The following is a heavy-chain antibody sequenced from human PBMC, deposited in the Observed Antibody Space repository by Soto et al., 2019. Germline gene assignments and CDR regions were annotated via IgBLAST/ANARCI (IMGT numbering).Heavy chain of an antibody. V-gene: IGHV4-4*02. D-gene: IGHD3-3*01. Sequence: SETLSLTCAVSGGPISSSNWWSWVRQPPGKGLEWIGEIYHSGSTNYNPSLKSRVTISVDKSKNQFSLKLSSVTAADTAVYYCARTYYDFWSGRRDVWGQGTTVTVSS. CDR1: GGPISSSNW. J-gene: IGHJ6*02. CDR2: IYHSGST. CDR3: ARTYYDFWSGRRDV.